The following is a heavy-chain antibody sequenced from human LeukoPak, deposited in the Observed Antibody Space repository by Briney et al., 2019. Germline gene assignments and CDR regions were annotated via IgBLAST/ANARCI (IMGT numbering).Heavy chain of an antibody. D-gene: IGHD3-22*01. Sequence: ASVKVSCKASGYTFTSYYMHWVRQAPGQGLEWMGIINPSGGSTSYAQKFQGRVTMTRDTSTSTVYMELSSLRSEDTAVHYCARETGVTYYYDSSGAFDIWGQGTMVTVSS. V-gene: IGHV1-46*01. J-gene: IGHJ3*02. CDR2: INPSGGST. CDR1: GYTFTSYY. CDR3: ARETGVTYYYDSSGAFDI.